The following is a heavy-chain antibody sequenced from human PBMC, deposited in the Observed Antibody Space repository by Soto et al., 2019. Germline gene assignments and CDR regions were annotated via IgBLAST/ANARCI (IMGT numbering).Heavy chain of an antibody. J-gene: IGHJ6*03. CDR3: ARRARPDFYYMDV. CDR2: IRSNGVGT. CDR1: GFTLSGYA. Sequence: EVQLAESGGGLAQPGGSLRLSCAASGFTLSGYAMDWVRQAPGKGLEYVSGIRSNGVGTYYANSVQGRFTSSRDNSKNTVYLQMGSLRPEDMAVYYCARRARPDFYYMDVWGKGTTVTVSS. V-gene: IGHV3-64*01. D-gene: IGHD6-6*01.